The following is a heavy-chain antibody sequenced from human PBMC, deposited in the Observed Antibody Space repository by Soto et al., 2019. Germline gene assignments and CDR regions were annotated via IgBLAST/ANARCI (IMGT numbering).Heavy chain of an antibody. V-gene: IGHV2-70*11. CDR3: ARIRDGESIAAAGYNY. CDR1: GFSLSTSGMC. Sequence: PGPTLVNPTQTLTLTCTFSGFSLSTSGMCVSWIRQPPGKALEWLARIDWDDDKYYSTSLKTRLTISKDTSKNQVVLTMTNMDPGDTATYYCARIRDGESIAAAGYNYWGQGTLVTVSS. D-gene: IGHD6-13*01. J-gene: IGHJ4*02. CDR2: IDWDDDK.